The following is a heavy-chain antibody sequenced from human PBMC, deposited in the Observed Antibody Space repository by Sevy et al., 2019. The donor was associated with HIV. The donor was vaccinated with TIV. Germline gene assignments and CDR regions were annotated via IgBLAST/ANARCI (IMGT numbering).Heavy chain of an antibody. CDR1: GFTFSSYW. V-gene: IGHV3-7*03. Sequence: GGSLRLSCAASGFTFSSYWMSWVRQAPGKGLEWVANIKQDGSEKYYVDSVKGRFTISRDNAKNSLYLQMNSLRAEDTAVYYCVRAIGNYDFWSGYYRTNYYYYGMDVWGQGTTVTVSS. CDR2: IKQDGSEK. J-gene: IGHJ6*02. D-gene: IGHD3-3*01. CDR3: VRAIGNYDFWSGYYRTNYYYYGMDV.